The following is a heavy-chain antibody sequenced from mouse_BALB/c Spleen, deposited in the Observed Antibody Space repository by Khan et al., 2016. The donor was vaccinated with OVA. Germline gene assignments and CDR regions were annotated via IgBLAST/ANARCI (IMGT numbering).Heavy chain of an antibody. V-gene: IGHV5-12*02. J-gene: IGHJ3*01. CDR2: LSNRGTTT. CDR1: GFTFSDYY. Sequence: EVELVESGGGLVQPGGSLKLSCATSGFTFSDYYMYWVRQTPEKRLEWVAYLSNRGTTTYYPDTVRGRFTISRDNAKNTLYLQMSRLESEDTAIYYCASEGDDGGLAYWGQGTLVTVSA. CDR3: ASEGDDGGLAY. D-gene: IGHD2-3*01.